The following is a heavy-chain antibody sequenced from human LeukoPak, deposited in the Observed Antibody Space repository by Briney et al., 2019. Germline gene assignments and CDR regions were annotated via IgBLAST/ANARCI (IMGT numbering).Heavy chain of an antibody. Sequence: SQTLSLTCAVSGGSISSGTYSWNWIRQPPGKGLEWVGYIFHSGSTYYSPSLKSRVTISVDTSQTQFSLKLSSVPAADTAMYYCARGYSDYPYFFDSWGQGALVTVSS. J-gene: IGHJ4*02. CDR1: GGSISSGTYS. V-gene: IGHV4-30-2*01. CDR3: ARGYSDYPYFFDS. CDR2: IFHSGST. D-gene: IGHD5-12*01.